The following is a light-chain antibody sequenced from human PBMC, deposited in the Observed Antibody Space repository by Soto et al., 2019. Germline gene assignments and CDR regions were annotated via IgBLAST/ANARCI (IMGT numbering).Light chain of an antibody. Sequence: QSVLTQPRSVSLSPGQSVTISCTGTSSDVGGYNYVSWYQQHPGKAPKRMIYDVSKRPSGVPDRFSGSKSGNTASLTISGLQAEDEADYYCCSYAGSYTFYVFGTGTKVTVL. CDR3: CSYAGSYTFYV. V-gene: IGLV2-11*01. J-gene: IGLJ1*01. CDR1: SSDVGGYNY. CDR2: DVS.